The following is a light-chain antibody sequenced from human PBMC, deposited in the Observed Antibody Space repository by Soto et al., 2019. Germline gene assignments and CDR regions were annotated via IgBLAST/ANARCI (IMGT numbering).Light chain of an antibody. J-gene: IGKJ1*01. CDR2: ATS. CDR1: QNIRSY. CDR3: QQGYTTRWT. V-gene: IGKV1-39*01. Sequence: DIQMTQSPTSLSASMGDRVTITCRASQNIRSYLNWYQQIPGKAPNLLIYATSILQTGVQSRFSGSGTGTDFTLTINGLQPEDFATYYCQQGYTTRWTFGQGTKVEIK.